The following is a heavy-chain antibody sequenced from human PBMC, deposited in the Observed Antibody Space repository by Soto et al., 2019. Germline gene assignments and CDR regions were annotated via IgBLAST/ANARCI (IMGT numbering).Heavy chain of an antibody. CDR2: ISWDGLAQ. V-gene: IGHV3-30*18. Sequence: GGSLRLSCEASGFTFSRYGMHWVRQAPGMGLEWVAVISWDGLAQYYGDSVKGRFTISRDNSQSTLYLQMNSLRTEDTAIYYCAKETIQVGGPNYFDYWGQGVLVTVSS. D-gene: IGHD1-1*01. CDR3: AKETIQVGGPNYFDY. J-gene: IGHJ4*02. CDR1: GFTFSRYG.